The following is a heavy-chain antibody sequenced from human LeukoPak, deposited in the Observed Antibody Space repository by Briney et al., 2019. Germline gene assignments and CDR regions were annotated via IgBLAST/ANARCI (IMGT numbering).Heavy chain of an antibody. CDR3: TRNEV. CDR1: GFTFSDQY. CDR2: ISSSGNTI. V-gene: IGHV3-11*04. Sequence: GGSLRLSCAASGFTFSDQYMSWIRQAPGKGLEWVSYISSSGNTIYNADSVKGRFTISRDNAKNSLYLQMNSLRAEDTAVYYCTRNEVWGQGTLVTVSS. J-gene: IGHJ4*02.